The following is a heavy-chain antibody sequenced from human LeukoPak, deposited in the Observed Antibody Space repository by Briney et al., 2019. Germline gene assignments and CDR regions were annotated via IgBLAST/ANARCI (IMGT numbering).Heavy chain of an antibody. CDR3: ARDVGDYGDYVGDY. Sequence: PGGSLRLSCAASGFTFSSYAMHWVRQAPGKGLEWVAVISHDGSNKNYADSVKGRFTISRDNSKNTLYLQMNSLRAEDTAVYYCARDVGDYGDYVGDYWGQGTLVTVSS. D-gene: IGHD4-17*01. CDR2: ISHDGSNK. V-gene: IGHV3-30-3*01. CDR1: GFTFSSYA. J-gene: IGHJ4*02.